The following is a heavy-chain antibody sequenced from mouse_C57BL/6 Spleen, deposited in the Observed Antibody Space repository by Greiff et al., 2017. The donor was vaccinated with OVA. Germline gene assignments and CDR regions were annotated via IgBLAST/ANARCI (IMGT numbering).Heavy chain of an antibody. CDR3: APIYDGYYWFAY. D-gene: IGHD2-3*01. CDR2: IDPANGNT. CDR1: GFHIKNTY. J-gene: IGHJ3*01. V-gene: IGHV14-3*01. Sequence: VQLQQSVAELVRPGASVKLSCTASGFHIKNTYMHWVKQRPEQGLEWIGRIDPANGNTKYAPKFQGKATITADTSSNTAYLQLSSLTSEDTAIYYCAPIYDGYYWFAYWGQGTLVTVSA.